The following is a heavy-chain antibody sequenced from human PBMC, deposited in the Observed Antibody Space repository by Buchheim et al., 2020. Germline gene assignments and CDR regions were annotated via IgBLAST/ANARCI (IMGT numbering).Heavy chain of an antibody. CDR2: VGSGHHT. D-gene: IGHD6-19*01. CDR3: ERDFSGWSRDY. CDR1: GFSFSPFG. J-gene: IGHJ4*02. Sequence: DVQLVESGGGLVMPGGSLTLSCVTSGFSFSPFGMTWVRQAPGKGLEWVATVGSGHHTFYADLVEGRFTVSRDNARSSGYLPLNSLRAEDTAVYFCERDFSGWSRDYWGQGTL. V-gene: IGHV3-21*01.